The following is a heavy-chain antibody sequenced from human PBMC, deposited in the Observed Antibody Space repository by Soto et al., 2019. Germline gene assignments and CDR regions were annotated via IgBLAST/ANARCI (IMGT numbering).Heavy chain of an antibody. V-gene: IGHV4-39*01. Sequence: SGTLALTCTVSGDSISSSNYYWGWIRQPPGKGLEWIGSIYYSGSTYYNPSLKSRVTISVDTSKNQFSLKLSSVTAADTAVFYCARLPRTDYNFWSGFLWGLGTLVTVSS. CDR1: GDSISSSNYY. CDR2: IYYSGST. CDR3: ARLPRTDYNFWSGFL. D-gene: IGHD3-3*01. J-gene: IGHJ4*02.